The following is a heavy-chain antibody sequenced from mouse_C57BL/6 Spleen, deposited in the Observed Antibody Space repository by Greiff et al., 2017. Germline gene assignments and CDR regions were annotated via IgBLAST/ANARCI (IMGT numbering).Heavy chain of an antibody. Sequence: QVQLKQPGAELVRPGSSVKLSCKASGYTFTSYWMHWVKQRPIQGLEWIGNIDPSDSETHYNQKFKDKATLTVDKSSSTAYMQLSSLTSEDSAVYYCARYYSNYGGYFDYWGQGTTLTVSS. D-gene: IGHD2-5*01. CDR1: GYTFTSYW. V-gene: IGHV1-52*01. CDR3: ARYYSNYGGYFDY. J-gene: IGHJ2*01. CDR2: IDPSDSET.